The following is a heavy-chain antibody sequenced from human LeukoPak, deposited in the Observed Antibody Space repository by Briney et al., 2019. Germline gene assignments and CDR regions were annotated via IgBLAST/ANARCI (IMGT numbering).Heavy chain of an antibody. CDR3: AGYCGGDCYLFYDWFDP. J-gene: IGHJ5*02. V-gene: IGHV3-43*01. Sequence: PGGSLRLSCAASGFKFDDYTMHWVRQAPGKGLAWVSLIKWNSGSTYYADSVKGRFTISRDNSKNSLYLQMNSLRAEDTAVYYCAGYCGGDCYLFYDWFDPWGQGTLVTVSS. D-gene: IGHD2-21*02. CDR2: IKWNSGST. CDR1: GFKFDDYT.